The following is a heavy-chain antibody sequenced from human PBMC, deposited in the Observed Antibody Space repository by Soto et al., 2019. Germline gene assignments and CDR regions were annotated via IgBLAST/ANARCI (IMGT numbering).Heavy chain of an antibody. V-gene: IGHV3-30-3*01. CDR3: ARVWGFGYNPPLDY. Sequence: QVQLVESGGGVVQPGRFLRLSCAASGFTFSSYAMHWVRQAPGKGLEWVAVISYDGSNKYYADSVKGRFTISRDNSKNTLYLQMNSLRAEDTAVYYCARVWGFGYNPPLDYWGQGTLVTVSS. J-gene: IGHJ4*02. D-gene: IGHD5-12*01. CDR2: ISYDGSNK. CDR1: GFTFSSYA.